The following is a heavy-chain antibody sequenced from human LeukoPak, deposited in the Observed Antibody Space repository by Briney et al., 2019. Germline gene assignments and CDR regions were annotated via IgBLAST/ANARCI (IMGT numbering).Heavy chain of an antibody. Sequence: GGSLRLSCAASGFTFSTYTMSWVRQAPGKGLEWVSAISGSGGSTYYADSVKGRFTISRDNSKNTLYLQMNSLRAEDTAVYYCARERPGYGDYGGILAWGQGTLVTVSS. CDR2: ISGSGGST. CDR3: ARERPGYGDYGGILA. D-gene: IGHD4-17*01. J-gene: IGHJ4*02. V-gene: IGHV3-23*01. CDR1: GFTFSTYT.